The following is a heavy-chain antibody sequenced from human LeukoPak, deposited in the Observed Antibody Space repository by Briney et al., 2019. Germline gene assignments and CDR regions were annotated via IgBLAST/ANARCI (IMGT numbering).Heavy chain of an antibody. J-gene: IGHJ4*02. D-gene: IGHD2-8*01. CDR1: GDSISSSGYY. CDR2: LFYGEPT. Sequence: SETLSLTCTVSGDSISSSGYYWGWIRQPPGQGLEWIGSLFYGEPTSYSPSLPSRVIISLDTSRNQFSLKLSSVAAADTAVYYCARLERSRRNGTQFWGQGTLVTVSS. V-gene: IGHV4-39*01. CDR3: ARLERSRRNGTQF.